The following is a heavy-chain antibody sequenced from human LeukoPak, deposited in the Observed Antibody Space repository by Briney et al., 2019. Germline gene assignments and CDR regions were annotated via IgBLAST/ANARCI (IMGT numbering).Heavy chain of an antibody. J-gene: IGHJ4*02. CDR3: ARQPVSECLFRDTSSFDY. V-gene: IGHV3-74*01. CDR1: GFTFSRYW. CDR2: INSDGSST. Sequence: GGSLRLTCAASGFTFSRYWMHWVRQAPGKGLVWVSRINSDGSSTSYADSVKGRFTISRDNAKNTLYLQMNSLRAEDTAVYYCARQPVSECLFRDTSSFDYWGQGTLVTVSS. D-gene: IGHD3-3*01.